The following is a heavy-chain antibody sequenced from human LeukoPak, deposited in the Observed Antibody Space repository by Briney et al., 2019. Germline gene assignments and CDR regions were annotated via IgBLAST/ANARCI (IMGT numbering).Heavy chain of an antibody. Sequence: GGSLRLSCAASGFTFSNYNMNWVGRAPGKGLEWVSSISSSSSYIYYADSVKGRFTISRDNANNSLYLQMNSLRAEDTTVYYCARGDCGGMDYWGQGTLVTVSS. V-gene: IGHV3-21*01. CDR3: ARGDCGGMDY. D-gene: IGHD2-21*01. J-gene: IGHJ4*02. CDR2: ISSSSSYI. CDR1: GFTFSNYN.